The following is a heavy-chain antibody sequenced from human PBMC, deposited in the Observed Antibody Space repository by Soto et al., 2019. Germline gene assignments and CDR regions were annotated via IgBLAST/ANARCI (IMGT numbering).Heavy chain of an antibody. CDR3: ARLNGYCISTNCHGYYGMDV. V-gene: IGHV4-39*01. J-gene: IGHJ6*02. Sequence: SETLSLTCTVSGGSISSSSYYWGWIRQPPGKGLEWIGRIYSSESTYYNPSLQSRVTISVDTSKNEFSLRLGSVTAADTAVYYCARLNGYCISTNCHGYYGMDVWGQGTTITVSS. D-gene: IGHD2-2*03. CDR1: GGSISSSSYY. CDR2: IYSSEST.